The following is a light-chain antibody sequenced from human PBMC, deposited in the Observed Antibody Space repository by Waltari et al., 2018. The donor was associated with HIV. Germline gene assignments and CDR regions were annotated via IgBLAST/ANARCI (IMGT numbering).Light chain of an antibody. CDR1: QGISTN. CDR2: GAS. V-gene: IGKV3-15*01. CDR3: QQYDDWPPLS. J-gene: IGKJ4*01. Sequence: IVMTQSPATLSVFPGERAPLSCRASQGISTNLAWYQQKPGQAPRPLIYGASTRATGIPARISGTGSGTEFTRTISSLQSEDFAVYYCQQYDDWPPLSFGGGTRVEIK.